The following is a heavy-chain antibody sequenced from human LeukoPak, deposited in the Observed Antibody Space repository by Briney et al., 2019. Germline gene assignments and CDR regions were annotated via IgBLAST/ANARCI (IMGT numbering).Heavy chain of an antibody. CDR3: ARGGHYGGEGFYYYYYMDV. CDR1: GGTFSSYA. V-gene: IGHV1-69*05. J-gene: IGHJ6*03. CDR2: IIPIFGTA. Sequence: SVKVSCKASGGTFSSYAISWARQAPGQGLEWMGGIIPIFGTANYAQKFQGRVTITTDESTSTAYMELSSLRSEDTAVYYCARGGHYGGEGFYYYYYMDVWGKGTTVTVSS. D-gene: IGHD4-23*01.